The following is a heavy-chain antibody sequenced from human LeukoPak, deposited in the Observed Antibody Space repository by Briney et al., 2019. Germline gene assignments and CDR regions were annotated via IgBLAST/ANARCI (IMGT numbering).Heavy chain of an antibody. D-gene: IGHD3-3*01. CDR3: ARGAVFGGNWFDP. CDR1: GYTFTGYY. Sequence: ASVEVSCKASGYTFTGYYIHWVRQAPGQGLEWMGWINPNSGDTNYAQKFQGRVTMTRDTSISTVYMELSRLRFGDTAVYYCARGAVFGGNWFDPWGQGTLVTVSS. V-gene: IGHV1-2*02. J-gene: IGHJ5*02. CDR2: INPNSGDT.